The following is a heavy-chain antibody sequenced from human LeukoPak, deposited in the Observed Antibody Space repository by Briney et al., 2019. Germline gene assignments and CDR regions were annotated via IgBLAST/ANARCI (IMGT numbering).Heavy chain of an antibody. CDR2: ISYDGSNK. CDR3: ARDVGRY. J-gene: IGHJ4*02. V-gene: IGHV3-30*04. CDR1: GFTFSSYA. Sequence: PGGSLRLSCAASGFTFSSYAMHWVRQAPGKGLEWVAVISYDGSNKYYADSVKGRFTISRDNSKNTLYLQMSSLRAEDTAVYYCARDVGRYWGQGTLVTVSS. D-gene: IGHD1-26*01.